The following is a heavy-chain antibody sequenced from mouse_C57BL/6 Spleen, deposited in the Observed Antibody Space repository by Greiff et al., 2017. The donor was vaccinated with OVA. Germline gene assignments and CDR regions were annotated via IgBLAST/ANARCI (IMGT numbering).Heavy chain of an antibody. J-gene: IGHJ2*01. CDR3: ARTAQATWGFDY. Sequence: QVQLQQSGAELVRPGASVKLSCKASGYTFTDYYINWVKQRPGQGLEWIARIYPGSGNPYYNEKFKGTATLTAEKSSSNAYMQLRSLTSEDSAVEFCARTAQATWGFDYWGQGTTLTVSS. CDR2: IYPGSGNP. V-gene: IGHV1-76*01. CDR1: GYTFTDYY. D-gene: IGHD3-2*02.